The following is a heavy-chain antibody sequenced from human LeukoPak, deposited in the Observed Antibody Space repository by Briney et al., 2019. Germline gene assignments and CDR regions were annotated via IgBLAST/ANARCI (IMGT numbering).Heavy chain of an antibody. Sequence: PSETLSLTCAVSGGSFSGYYWNWIRQPPGKGLEWIGEINHSGSTNYNPSLKSRVTISVDTSKNQFSLKLSSVTAADTAVYYCARGGWSSGWYFDYWGQGTLVTVSS. D-gene: IGHD6-19*01. CDR2: INHSGST. V-gene: IGHV4-34*01. CDR1: GGSFSGYY. CDR3: ARGGWSSGWYFDY. J-gene: IGHJ4*02.